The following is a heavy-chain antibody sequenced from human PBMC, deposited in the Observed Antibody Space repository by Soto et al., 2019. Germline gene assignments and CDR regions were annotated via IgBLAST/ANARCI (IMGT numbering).Heavy chain of an antibody. CDR3: ARNRLEDAFDI. CDR2: IYYSGST. CDR1: GGSISHYY. V-gene: IGHV4-59*01. Sequence: SETLSLTXAVSGGSISHYYWSWIRQPPGKGLEWIGYIYYSGSTNYNPSLKSRVTISEDMSKNQFSLNLRSVTAADTAVYYCARNRLEDAFDIWGRGTMVTGSS. J-gene: IGHJ3*02.